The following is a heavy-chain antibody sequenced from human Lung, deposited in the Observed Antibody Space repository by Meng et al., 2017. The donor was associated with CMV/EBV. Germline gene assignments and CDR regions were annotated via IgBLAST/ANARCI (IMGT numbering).Heavy chain of an antibody. CDR1: GFTFSSYE. Sequence: GGSLRLSCAASGFTFSSYEMNWVRQGPGKGLEWVSGISWDSDRIDYADSVKGRFTISRDNAKNSLSLHMNDLRAEDSALYYCWGYCSGASCSRVDYWGQGTLVTVSS. CDR2: ISWDSDRI. CDR3: WGYCSGASCSRVDY. D-gene: IGHD2-2*01. J-gene: IGHJ4*02. V-gene: IGHV3-9*01.